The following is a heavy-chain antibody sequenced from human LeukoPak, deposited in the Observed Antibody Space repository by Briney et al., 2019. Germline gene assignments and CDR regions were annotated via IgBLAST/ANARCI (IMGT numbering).Heavy chain of an antibody. D-gene: IGHD2-15*01. CDR1: GFTFSSYA. Sequence: GGSLRLSCAASGFTFSSYAMSWVRQAPGKGLEWVSDISGSGGSTYYADSVKGRFTISRDNSKNTLYLQMNSLRAEDTAVYYCAKNSGGTCYSHLDYWGQGTLVTVSS. V-gene: IGHV3-23*01. J-gene: IGHJ4*02. CDR3: AKNSGGTCYSHLDY. CDR2: ISGSGGST.